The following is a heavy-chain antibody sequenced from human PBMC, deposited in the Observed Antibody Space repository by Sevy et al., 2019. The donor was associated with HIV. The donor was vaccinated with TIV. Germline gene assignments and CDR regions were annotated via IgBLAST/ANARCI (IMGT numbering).Heavy chain of an antibody. CDR2: MNPNSGNT. Sequence: ASVKVSCKASGYTFTFYDINWVRQATGQGLEWVGWMNPNSGNTGYAQKFQGRVTMTRNTSISTAYMELSSLRSEDTAVFYCAGGASLYSSSIIEYDYWGQGTLVTVSS. CDR1: GYTFTFYD. D-gene: IGHD6-6*01. CDR3: AGGASLYSSSIIEYDY. J-gene: IGHJ4*02. V-gene: IGHV1-8*01.